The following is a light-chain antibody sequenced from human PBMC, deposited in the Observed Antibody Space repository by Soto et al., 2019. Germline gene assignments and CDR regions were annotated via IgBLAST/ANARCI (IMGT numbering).Light chain of an antibody. CDR1: QSVSSSY. J-gene: IGKJ1*01. V-gene: IGKV3-20*01. Sequence: ELVLTQSPGTLSLSPGERATLSCRASQSVSSSYLAWYQQKPGQAPRLLIYGASSRATGIPDRFSGSGSGTDFTLTISRLEPEDFAVYYCHQYGSSAWTFGQGTKVDIK. CDR3: HQYGSSAWT. CDR2: GAS.